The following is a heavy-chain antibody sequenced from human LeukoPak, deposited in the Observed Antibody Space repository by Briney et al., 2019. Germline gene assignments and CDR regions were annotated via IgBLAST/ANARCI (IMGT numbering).Heavy chain of an antibody. V-gene: IGHV3-48*03. D-gene: IGHD3-10*02. CDR3: AELGITMIGGV. CDR2: ISSSGSTI. Sequence: GGSLRLSCAASGFTFSSYEMNWVRQAPGKGLEWVSYISSSGSTIYYADSVKGRFTISRDNAKNSLHLQMNSLRAEGTAVYYCAELGITMIGGVWGKGTTVTVSS. J-gene: IGHJ6*04. CDR1: GFTFSSYE.